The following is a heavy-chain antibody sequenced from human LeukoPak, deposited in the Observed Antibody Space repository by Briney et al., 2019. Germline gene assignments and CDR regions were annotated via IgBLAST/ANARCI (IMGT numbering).Heavy chain of an antibody. D-gene: IGHD6-13*01. V-gene: IGHV3-66*01. CDR1: GCTVSSNY. Sequence: GGSLRLSCAASGCTVSSNYMSWVRQAPGKGLEWVSVIYSGGSTYYADSVKGRFTISRDNSKNTLYLQMNSLRAEDTAVYYCARDSSSWPGLFDYWGQGTLVTVSS. CDR2: IYSGGST. J-gene: IGHJ4*02. CDR3: ARDSSSWPGLFDY.